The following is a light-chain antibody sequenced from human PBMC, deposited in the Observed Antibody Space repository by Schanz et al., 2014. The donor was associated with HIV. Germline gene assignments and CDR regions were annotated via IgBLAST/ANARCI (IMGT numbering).Light chain of an antibody. Sequence: QSLLPQPPSASGLPGPTVTISCSGSIYTIARRTVDWYQHLPGTAPRLLIHNDDRRPSGVPERFSASKSGTSASLVISGLQSEDEADYYCATWDISLNGPVFGGGTKLTVL. CDR3: ATWDISLNGPV. V-gene: IGLV1-44*01. CDR2: NDD. CDR1: IYTIARRT. J-gene: IGLJ2*01.